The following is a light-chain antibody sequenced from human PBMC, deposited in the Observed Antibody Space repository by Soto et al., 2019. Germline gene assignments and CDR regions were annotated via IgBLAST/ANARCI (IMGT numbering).Light chain of an antibody. J-gene: IGKJ5*01. CDR2: AAS. V-gene: IGKV1-16*02. Sequence: DIQMTQSPSSLSASVGDRVTITCRASQDINTYLAWFQLKPGRAPKSLIFAASNLQSGVPSKFSGSGSGTDYTLTISSLQPEDFATYYCQQYLSYPHTFGQGTRLEIK. CDR3: QQYLSYPHT. CDR1: QDINTY.